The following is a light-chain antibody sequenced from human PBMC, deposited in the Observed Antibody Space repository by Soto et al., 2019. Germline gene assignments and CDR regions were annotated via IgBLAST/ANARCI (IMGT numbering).Light chain of an antibody. V-gene: IGKV1-39*01. Sequence: DIQMTQSPSSLSASVGDRVTITCRASQNIFSYLSWYQHKPGKAPELLIYAASSLQSGVPSRFSGGGSGTDFALTISSLQPEDFATFYCQQSYSVPHTFGQGTLLEIK. J-gene: IGKJ5*01. CDR1: QNIFSY. CDR3: QQSYSVPHT. CDR2: AAS.